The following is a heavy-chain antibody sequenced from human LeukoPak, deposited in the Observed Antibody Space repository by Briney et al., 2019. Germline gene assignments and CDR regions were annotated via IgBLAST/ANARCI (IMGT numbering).Heavy chain of an antibody. CDR1: GFSFSSNG. V-gene: IGHV3-30*18. Sequence: GGSLRLSCAASGFSFSSNGMHWVRQAPGKGLEWVAVISYDGSNKYYVDSVKGRFTISRDNSKNTLYLQMNSLRAEGTAVYYCAKERLDIVTTGYYHYGMDVWGKGTTVTVSS. D-gene: IGHD5-12*01. CDR2: ISYDGSNK. CDR3: AKERLDIVTTGYYHYGMDV. J-gene: IGHJ6*04.